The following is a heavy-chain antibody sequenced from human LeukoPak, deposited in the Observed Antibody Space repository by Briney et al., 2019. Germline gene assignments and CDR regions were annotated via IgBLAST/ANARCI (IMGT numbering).Heavy chain of an antibody. CDR2: IDSTSTYI. V-gene: IGHV3-21*01. CDR1: GFTFITYS. Sequence: KPGGSLRLSCVASGFTFITYSMNWVRQAPGKGLEWVSSIDSTSTYIFYADSLKGRVTISRDNAKNSLILHMNSLRAEDTAVYYCVAAAGYYFDYWGQGTLVTVSS. D-gene: IGHD6-25*01. J-gene: IGHJ4*02. CDR3: VAAAGYYFDY.